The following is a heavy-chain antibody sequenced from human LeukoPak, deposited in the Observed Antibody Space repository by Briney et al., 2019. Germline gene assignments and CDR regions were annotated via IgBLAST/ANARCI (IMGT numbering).Heavy chain of an antibody. V-gene: IGHV1-2*02. CDR3: ARVTSGQLARGHDWFDP. J-gene: IGHJ5*02. Sequence: ASVKVSCKASGYTFTGYYMHWVRQAPGQGLEWMGWINPNSGGANYAQKFQGRVTMTRDTSISTAYMELSRLRSDDTAVYYCARVTSGQLARGHDWFDPWGQGTLVTVSS. CDR2: INPNSGGA. D-gene: IGHD6-6*01. CDR1: GYTFTGYY.